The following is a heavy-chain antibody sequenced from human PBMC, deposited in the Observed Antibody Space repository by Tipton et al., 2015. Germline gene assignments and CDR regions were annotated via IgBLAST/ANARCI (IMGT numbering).Heavy chain of an antibody. Sequence: LRLSCTVSGDSISSGSYYWGWIRQPPGKGLEWIGYISYTETSHYNASLKSRVTISIDTSKNQFSLKLSSVTAADTAVYYCARDLEHGMDVWGQGTTVTVSS. CDR3: ARDLEHGMDV. J-gene: IGHJ6*02. CDR1: GDSISSGSYY. V-gene: IGHV4-61*01. CDR2: ISYTETS. D-gene: IGHD5-24*01.